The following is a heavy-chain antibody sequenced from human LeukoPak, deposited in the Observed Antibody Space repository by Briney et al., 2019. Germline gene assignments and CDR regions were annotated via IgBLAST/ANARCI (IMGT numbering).Heavy chain of an antibody. CDR2: INPKSGGT. D-gene: IGHD1-1*01. J-gene: IGHJ5*02. CDR3: ATEDKIRPNKNWFDP. V-gene: IGHV1-2*02. Sequence: ASVKVSCKASGYTFTGYYIHWVRQAPGQGLEWMGWINPKSGGTNYAQKFQGRVTMTRDTSTSTAYMELSRLSSDDTAVYYCATEDKIRPNKNWFDPWGQGTLVTVSS. CDR1: GYTFTGYY.